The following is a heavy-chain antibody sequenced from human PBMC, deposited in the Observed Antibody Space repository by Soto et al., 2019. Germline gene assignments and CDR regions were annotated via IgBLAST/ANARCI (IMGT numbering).Heavy chain of an antibody. Sequence: GGSLRLSCAASGFTFSSYWMSWVRQAPGKGLEWVANIKQDGSEKYYVDSVKGRFTISRDNAKNSLYLQMNSLRAEDTAVYYCARPGIDYDFWSGYNNWFDPWGQGTLVTVSS. CDR2: IKQDGSEK. D-gene: IGHD3-3*01. J-gene: IGHJ5*02. CDR3: ARPGIDYDFWSGYNNWFDP. CDR1: GFTFSSYW. V-gene: IGHV3-7*01.